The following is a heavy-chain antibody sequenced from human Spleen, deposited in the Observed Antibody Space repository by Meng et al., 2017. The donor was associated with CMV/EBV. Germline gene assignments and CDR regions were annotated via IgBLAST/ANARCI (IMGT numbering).Heavy chain of an antibody. CDR3: AKESCSSTGCYHAFDI. D-gene: IGHD2-2*01. CDR1: GFTFSDYY. J-gene: IGHJ3*02. V-gene: IGHV3-11*04. Sequence: GESLKISCAASGFTFSDYYMSWIRQAPGKGLEWVSYISSSGSTIYYADSVKGRFTISRDISKNTLYLQMNSLRPEDTAVYYCAKESCSSTGCYHAFDIWGQGTMVTVSS. CDR2: ISSSGSTI.